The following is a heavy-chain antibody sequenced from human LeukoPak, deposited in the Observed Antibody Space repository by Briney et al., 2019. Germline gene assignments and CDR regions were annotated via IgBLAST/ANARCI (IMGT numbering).Heavy chain of an antibody. D-gene: IGHD5-18*01. Sequence: ASVKVSCKASGYTFTNYGFSWVRQAPGQGLEWMGWISAYNGNTIYAQKLQGRVTMTTDTSTTTVYMELRSLRSDDTAVYYCARGSGYSYSFTGRERTKSRLDYWGQGTLVTVSS. CDR2: ISAYNGNT. J-gene: IGHJ4*02. V-gene: IGHV1-18*01. CDR3: ARGSGYSYSFTGRERTKSRLDY. CDR1: GYTFTNYG.